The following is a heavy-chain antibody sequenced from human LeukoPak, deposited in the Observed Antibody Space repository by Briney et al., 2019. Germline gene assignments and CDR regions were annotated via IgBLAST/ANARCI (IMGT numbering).Heavy chain of an antibody. Sequence: QPGRSLRFSCAASGFTFSSYAMSWVRQAPGKGLEWVSTVSGSGGTTFYADSVKGRFTISRDNSKNTLYLQMNSLRAEDTAVYYCAKPYSSSWTYFDYWGQGTLVTVSS. CDR2: VSGSGGTT. D-gene: IGHD6-13*01. V-gene: IGHV3-23*01. CDR1: GFTFSSYA. CDR3: AKPYSSSWTYFDY. J-gene: IGHJ4*02.